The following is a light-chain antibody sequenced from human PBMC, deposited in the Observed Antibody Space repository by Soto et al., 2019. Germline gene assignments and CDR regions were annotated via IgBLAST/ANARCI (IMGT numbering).Light chain of an antibody. Sequence: QSVLTQPASVSGSPGQSITISCTGTSSDVGGYDYVSWYQQYPGKAPKLIISDVTDRPSRISSRFSGSKSGNTASLTISGLQAEDEADYYCNSYRSSTTRFVFGTGTKVTVL. CDR1: SSDVGGYDY. CDR3: NSYRSSTTRFV. J-gene: IGLJ1*01. CDR2: DVT. V-gene: IGLV2-14*03.